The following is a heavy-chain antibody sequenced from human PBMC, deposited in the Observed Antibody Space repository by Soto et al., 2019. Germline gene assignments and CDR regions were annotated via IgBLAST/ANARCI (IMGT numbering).Heavy chain of an antibody. CDR2: MNEYGSER. D-gene: IGHD3-10*01. V-gene: IGHV3-7*04. Sequence: VRSLRLSCSASGFICGSYWVSWLRQAQGKGLEWVASMNEYGSERYYVDSVKGRFTISRDNAKNSLYLQMNSLRAEDTAVYYCARATGADKEDYWGQGTLVTVSS. CDR1: GFICGSYW. J-gene: IGHJ4*02. CDR3: ARATGADKEDY.